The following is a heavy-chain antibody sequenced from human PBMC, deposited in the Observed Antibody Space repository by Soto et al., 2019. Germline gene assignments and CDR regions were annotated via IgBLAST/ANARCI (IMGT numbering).Heavy chain of an antibody. D-gene: IGHD6-19*01. Sequence: QVQLVQSEAEVKKPGSSVKVSCQASGGTFSSYAISWVRQAPGQGLEWMGGIIPIFGTANYAQKFQGRVTITADESTSTAYMELSSLRSEDTAVYYCAVGVTGYSSLLADYWGQGTLVTVSS. J-gene: IGHJ4*02. CDR1: GGTFSSYA. CDR3: AVGVTGYSSLLADY. V-gene: IGHV1-69*01. CDR2: IIPIFGTA.